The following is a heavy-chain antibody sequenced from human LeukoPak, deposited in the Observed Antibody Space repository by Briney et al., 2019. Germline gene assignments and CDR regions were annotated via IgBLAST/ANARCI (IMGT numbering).Heavy chain of an antibody. CDR1: GYSFTSYW. J-gene: IGHJ4*01. CDR3: ARHFGGSYYDED. D-gene: IGHD1-26*01. Sequence: GASLQISCKGSGYSFTSYWISWVRQMPGKGLEGRSRIDPDDSYTNYDPSFQGHVTISADKSISTAYRQWSSLKASDTAMYYCARHFGGSYYDEDWGHVTLVTV. CDR2: IDPDDSYT. V-gene: IGHV5-10-1*01.